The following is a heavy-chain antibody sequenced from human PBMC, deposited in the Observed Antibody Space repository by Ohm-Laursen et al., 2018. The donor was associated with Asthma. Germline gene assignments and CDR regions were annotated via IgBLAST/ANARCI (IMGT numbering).Heavy chain of an antibody. J-gene: IGHJ4*02. Sequence: SLRLSCVASGFTFSSYAMSWVRQAPGKGLEWVSAISASGITTYYADSVKGRFTISRDDSKNSLYLQMNSLRPEDTAVYYCAREYASSWYPCFDYWGQGTLVTVSS. V-gene: IGHV3-23*01. CDR2: ISASGITT. D-gene: IGHD6-13*01. CDR1: GFTFSSYA. CDR3: AREYASSWYPCFDY.